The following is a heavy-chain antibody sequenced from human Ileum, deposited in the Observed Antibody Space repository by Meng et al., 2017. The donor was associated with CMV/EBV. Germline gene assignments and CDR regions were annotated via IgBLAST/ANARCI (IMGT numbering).Heavy chain of an antibody. CDR1: GFTFSSYG. CDR2: IRYEGSNK. J-gene: IGHJ6*02. D-gene: IGHD3-3*01. Sequence: GESLKISCAASGFTFSSYGMHWVRQAPGKGLEWVAFIRYEGSNKYYADSVKGRFTISRDNSKNTLYLQMNSLRAEDTAVYYCAKDAWRFLEPKMDVWGQGTTVTVSS. CDR3: AKDAWRFLEPKMDV. V-gene: IGHV3-30*02.